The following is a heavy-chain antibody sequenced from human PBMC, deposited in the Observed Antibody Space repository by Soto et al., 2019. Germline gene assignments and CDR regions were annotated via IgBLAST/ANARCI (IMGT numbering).Heavy chain of an antibody. CDR1: GGSISDPDYY. J-gene: IGHJ4*02. Sequence: QVQLQESGPGLVKPSQILSLTCTVSGGSISDPDYYWSWIRQPPGKGLEWIGTIFYNGETSYNPSLKSRLSMSLDTYKNQFAPSLSSVTASDTAVYFCAREGRLQSLDYWGQGTLVTVSS. D-gene: IGHD4-4*01. V-gene: IGHV4-30-4*01. CDR2: IFYNGET. CDR3: AREGRLQSLDY.